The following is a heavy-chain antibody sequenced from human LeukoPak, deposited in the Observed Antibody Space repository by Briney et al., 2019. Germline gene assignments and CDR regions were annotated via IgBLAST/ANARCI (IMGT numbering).Heavy chain of an antibody. Sequence: GGSLRLPCAASGFTFSSYSMTWVRQAPGKGLEWVSSISSSSSYIYYADSVKGRFTISRDNAKNSLYLQMNSLRAEDTAVYYCARSVLRFLEWSPMDVWGQGTTVTVSS. CDR1: GFTFSSYS. CDR2: ISSSSSYI. V-gene: IGHV3-21*01. D-gene: IGHD3-3*01. CDR3: ARSVLRFLEWSPMDV. J-gene: IGHJ6*02.